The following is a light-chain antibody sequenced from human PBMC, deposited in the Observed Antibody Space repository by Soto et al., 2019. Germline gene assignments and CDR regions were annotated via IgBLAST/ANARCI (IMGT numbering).Light chain of an antibody. J-gene: IGLJ2*01. Sequence: QSALTQPPSVSAAPGQKVSISCSGSSSNIGNNYVSWYQQLPGTAPKLLIYDNHNRPSGIPDRFSGSKSGTSATLGITGLQTGDEADYYCGTWDSSLSAVVFGGGTKLTVL. CDR2: DNH. CDR3: GTWDSSLSAVV. V-gene: IGLV1-51*01. CDR1: SSNIGNNY.